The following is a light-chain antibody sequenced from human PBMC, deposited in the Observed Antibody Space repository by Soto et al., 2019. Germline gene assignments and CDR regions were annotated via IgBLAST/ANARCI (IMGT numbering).Light chain of an antibody. CDR1: QTISSW. Sequence: DIVLTQSPATLSGSVGERVTITCRASQTISSWLAWYQQKPGKAPKLLIYKASTIKSGVPSRFSGSGSGTEFTLTISSLQPEDFAAYYCQHYNSYSETFGRGTKVDIK. J-gene: IGKJ1*01. CDR2: KAS. V-gene: IGKV1-5*03. CDR3: QHYNSYSET.